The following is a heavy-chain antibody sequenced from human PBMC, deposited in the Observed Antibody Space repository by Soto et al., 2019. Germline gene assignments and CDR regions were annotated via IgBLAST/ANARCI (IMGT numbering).Heavy chain of an antibody. V-gene: IGHV4-30-4*01. CDR1: GGSISSGDYY. CDR3: AREVIPLGFDY. Sequence: PSETLSLTCTVSGGSISSGDYYWSWIRQPPGKGLEWIGYIYYSGSTYYNPSLKSRVTISVDTSKNQFSLKLSSVTAADTAVYYCAREVIPLGFDYWGQGTLVTVSS. CDR2: IYYSGST. J-gene: IGHJ4*02.